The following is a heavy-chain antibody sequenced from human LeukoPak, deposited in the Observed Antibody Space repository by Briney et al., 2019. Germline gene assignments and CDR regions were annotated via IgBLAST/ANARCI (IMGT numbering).Heavy chain of an antibody. V-gene: IGHV4-38-2*01. CDR3: AKGYDPFDY. D-gene: IGHD1-14*01. CDR1: GYSISSGYY. Sequence: SETLSLTCAVSGYSISSGYYWGWIRQPPGKGLEWIGSIYHSGSTYYNPSLKSRVTMSVDTSKNQFSLKLSSVTAADTAVYYCAKGYDPFDYWGQGTLVTVSS. J-gene: IGHJ4*02. CDR2: IYHSGST.